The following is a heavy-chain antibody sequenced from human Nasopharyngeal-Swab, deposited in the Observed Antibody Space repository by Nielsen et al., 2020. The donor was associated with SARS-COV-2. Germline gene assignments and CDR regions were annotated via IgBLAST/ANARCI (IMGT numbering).Heavy chain of an antibody. J-gene: IGHJ6*02. V-gene: IGHV3-48*04. CDR1: GFTFSSYS. Sequence: GEALKISCAASGFTFSSYSMNWVRQAPGKGLEWVSYISSSSSTIYYADSVKGRFTISRDNAKNSLYLQMNSLRAEDTAVYYCASLFGVVIIPTYYYGIDVWGQGTTVTVSS. CDR2: ISSSSSTI. D-gene: IGHD3-3*01. CDR3: ASLFGVVIIPTYYYGIDV.